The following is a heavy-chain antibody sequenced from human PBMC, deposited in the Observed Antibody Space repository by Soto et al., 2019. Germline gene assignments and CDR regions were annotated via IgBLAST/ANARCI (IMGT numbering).Heavy chain of an antibody. Sequence: GGSLRLSCAASGFSFNSYVMSWVRQAPGKGLEWVSAITGSGGDSYHADSVKGRFTISRDNSKNTVFLQMNSLRVEDTAVYYCAKALGYFGSGSYYKLYGMDVWGQGTTVTVSS. J-gene: IGHJ6*02. CDR1: GFSFNSYV. D-gene: IGHD3-10*01. V-gene: IGHV3-23*01. CDR2: ITGSGGDS. CDR3: AKALGYFGSGSYYKLYGMDV.